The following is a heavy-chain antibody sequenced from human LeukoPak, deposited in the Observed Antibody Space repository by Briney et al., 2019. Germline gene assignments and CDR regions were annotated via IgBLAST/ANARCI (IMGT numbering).Heavy chain of an antibody. D-gene: IGHD3-3*01. V-gene: IGHV1-2*02. CDR1: GYTFTSYY. CDR3: ARLTYYDFWSGYNYAFDI. J-gene: IGHJ3*02. Sequence: ASVKVSCKASGYTFTSYYMHWVRQAPGQGLKWMGWINPSSGGTNYAQKFQGRVTMTRDTSISTAYMELSRLRSDDTAVYYCARLTYYDFWSGYNYAFDIWGQGTMVTVSS. CDR2: INPSSGGT.